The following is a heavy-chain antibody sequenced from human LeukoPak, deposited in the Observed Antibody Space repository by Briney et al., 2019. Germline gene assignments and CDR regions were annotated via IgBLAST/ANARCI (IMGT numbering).Heavy chain of an antibody. J-gene: IGHJ4*02. CDR1: GYSISSGYY. V-gene: IGHV4-38-2*02. D-gene: IGHD3-22*01. CDR3: ATYDSTAYYFTY. Sequence: SETLSLTCTVSGYSISSGYYWGWIGQPPGKGLEWIGSIYHTGSAYRNASLESRVSISVDTSKNQFSLKLSSVTAADTALYYCATYDSTAYYFTYWGQGSLVTVSS. CDR2: IYHTGSA.